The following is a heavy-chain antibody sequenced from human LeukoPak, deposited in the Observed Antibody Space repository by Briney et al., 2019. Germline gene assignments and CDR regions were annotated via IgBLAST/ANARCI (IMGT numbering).Heavy chain of an antibody. J-gene: IGHJ4*02. CDR3: ARGAGDSGSYFLDY. D-gene: IGHD1-26*01. V-gene: IGHV4-34*01. Sequence: SETLSLTCAVYGGSFSGYYWSWIRQPPGKGLEWIGEINHSGSTNYNPSLKSRVTISVDTSKNQFSLKLRSVTAADTAVYYCARGAGDSGSYFLDYWGQGTLVTVSS. CDR1: GGSFSGYY. CDR2: INHSGST.